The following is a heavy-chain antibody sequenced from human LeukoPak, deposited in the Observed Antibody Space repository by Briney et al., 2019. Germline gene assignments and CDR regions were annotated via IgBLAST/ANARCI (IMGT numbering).Heavy chain of an antibody. CDR1: GFTFSSYG. CDR2: IWYDGSNK. V-gene: IGHV3-33*01. Sequence: PGRSLRLSCAASGFTFSSYGMHWVRQAPGKGLEWVAVIWYDGSNKYYADSVKGRFTISRDNSKNTLYLQMNSLRAEDTAVYYCARRNSNYYDSSGYDYWGQGTLVTVSS. CDR3: ARRNSNYYDSSGYDY. J-gene: IGHJ4*02. D-gene: IGHD3-22*01.